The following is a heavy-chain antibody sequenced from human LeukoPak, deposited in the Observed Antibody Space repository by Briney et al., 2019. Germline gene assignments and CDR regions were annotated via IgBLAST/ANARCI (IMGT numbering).Heavy chain of an antibody. Sequence: SETLSLTCTVSGGSISSYYWSWIRQPAGKGLEWIGRIYTSGSTNYNPSLKSRVTISVDTSKNQFSLKLSSVTAADTAVYYCARDHIVVVPAAIRNYYYYYMDVWGKGTTVTVSS. CDR2: IYTSGST. V-gene: IGHV4-4*07. CDR1: GGSISSYY. J-gene: IGHJ6*03. D-gene: IGHD2-2*02. CDR3: ARDHIVVVPAAIRNYYYYYMDV.